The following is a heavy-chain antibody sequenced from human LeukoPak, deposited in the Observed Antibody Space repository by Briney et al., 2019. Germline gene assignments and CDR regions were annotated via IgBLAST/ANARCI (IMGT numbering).Heavy chain of an antibody. J-gene: IGHJ4*02. CDR1: GYTFTGYY. CDR2: INPNRGDT. D-gene: IGHD6-13*01. CDR3: ARCTAAAGTYPLDY. V-gene: IGHV1-2*02. Sequence: ASVKVSCKASGYTFTGYYMHWVRQAPGQGLEWIGWINPNRGDTIFAQKFHGRVTMIKDTSISTAYMELSRLTSDDTAVYFCARCTAAAGTYPLDYWGQGTLVTVSS.